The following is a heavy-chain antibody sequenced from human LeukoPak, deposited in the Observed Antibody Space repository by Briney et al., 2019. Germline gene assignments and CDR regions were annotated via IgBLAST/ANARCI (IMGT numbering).Heavy chain of an antibody. CDR1: GFTFSSCT. V-gene: IGHV3-21*06. J-gene: IGHJ3*02. D-gene: IGHD2-15*01. Sequence: GGSLRLSCAASGFTFSSCTLKWVRQAPGKGLEWVSSISSTSNYIYFADSVKGRFTISRDNAKNSLYLQMNSLRAEDTAVYYCARGPICSGGSCYVHDAIDIWGQGTMVTVSS. CDR2: ISSTSNYI. CDR3: ARGPICSGGSCYVHDAIDI.